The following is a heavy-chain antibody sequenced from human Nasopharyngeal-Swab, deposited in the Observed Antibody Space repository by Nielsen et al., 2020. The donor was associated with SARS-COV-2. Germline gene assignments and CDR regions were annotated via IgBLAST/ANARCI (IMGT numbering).Heavy chain of an antibody. J-gene: IGHJ4*02. D-gene: IGHD3-10*01. Sequence: GESLKISCAASGFTFSSDAMSWVRQAPGKGLEWVSAISGSGGSTYYADSVKGRFTISRDNSKNTLYLQMNSLRAEDTAVYYCAKADLWFGELSRLGFDYWGQGTLVTVSS. CDR3: AKADLWFGELSRLGFDY. CDR2: ISGSGGST. V-gene: IGHV3-23*01. CDR1: GFTFSSDA.